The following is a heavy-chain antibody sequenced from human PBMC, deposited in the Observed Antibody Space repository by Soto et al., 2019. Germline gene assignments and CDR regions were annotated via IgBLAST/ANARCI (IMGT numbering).Heavy chain of an antibody. J-gene: IGHJ6*02. Sequence: GSGPTLANPTETLTVTCTFSRFSLTSPGMCVSWIRQSPGMALEWLALIERDDDDKYYSTSLKTRLTSSKDTRKNQVVLTMANMDPADTATYYCARSIRGPRRFNGMDVWGQGTTVTVSS. D-gene: IGHD1-20*01. CDR1: RFSLTSPGMC. CDR3: ARSIRGPRRFNGMDV. V-gene: IGHV2-70*13. CDR2: IERDDDDK.